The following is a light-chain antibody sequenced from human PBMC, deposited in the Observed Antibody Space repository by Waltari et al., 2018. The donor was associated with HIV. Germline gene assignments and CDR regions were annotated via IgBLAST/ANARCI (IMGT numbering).Light chain of an antibody. V-gene: IGKV1-6*02. CDR2: DAS. CDR3: LQDYTYPWT. J-gene: IGKJ1*01. CDR1: QGIKNE. Sequence: AIQMTQSPFSLSASVGDRVTITCRASQGIKNELSWYQQKPGKAPTLLIYDASRSQSGVPSRFSGSGSGTEFTLTINSLQPEDFATYYCLQDYTYPWTFGQGTKVEIK.